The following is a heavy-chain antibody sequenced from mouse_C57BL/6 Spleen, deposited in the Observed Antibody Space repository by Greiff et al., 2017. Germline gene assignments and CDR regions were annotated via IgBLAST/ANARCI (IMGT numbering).Heavy chain of an antibody. D-gene: IGHD1-1*01. CDR3: ARWGYYGSRDYAMDD. Sequence: KQSCKASGYTFTSYWMHWVKQRPGRGLEWIGRIDPNSGGTKYNEKFKSKATLTVDKPSSTAYMQRSSLTSEDSAAYYCARWGYYGSRDYAMDDWGQGTSVTVAS. CDR1: GYTFTSYW. V-gene: IGHV1-72*01. CDR2: IDPNSGGT. J-gene: IGHJ4*01.